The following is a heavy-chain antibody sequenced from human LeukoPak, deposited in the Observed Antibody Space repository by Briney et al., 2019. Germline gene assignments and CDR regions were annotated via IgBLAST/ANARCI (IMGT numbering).Heavy chain of an antibody. CDR1: GFILSGYW. Sequence: GGSLRLSCAASGFILSGYWMSWVRQAPGKGLEWVANIKQDGSDKYYVDSVKGRFTISRGNAKNSLYLQMNSLRAEDTAVYYCARPSYCSSTSCYSDWYFDLWGRGTLVTVSS. V-gene: IGHV3-7*01. D-gene: IGHD2-2*01. CDR3: ARPSYCSSTSCYSDWYFDL. CDR2: IKQDGSDK. J-gene: IGHJ2*01.